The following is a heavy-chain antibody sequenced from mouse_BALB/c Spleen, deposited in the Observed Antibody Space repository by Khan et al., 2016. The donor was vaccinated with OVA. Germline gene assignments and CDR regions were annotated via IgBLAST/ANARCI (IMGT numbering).Heavy chain of an antibody. Sequence: EVQLQESGPGLVKPSQSLSLTCTVTGYSITSDYAWNWIRQFPGNKLEWMGYISYSGNTKYNPSFKSRISITRDTSKNQFFLQLKSVTTEDTATYYCARIYGGDFDYWGQGTTLTVSS. CDR3: ARIYGGDFDY. J-gene: IGHJ2*01. D-gene: IGHD1-1*01. V-gene: IGHV3-2*02. CDR1: GYSITSDYA. CDR2: ISYSGNT.